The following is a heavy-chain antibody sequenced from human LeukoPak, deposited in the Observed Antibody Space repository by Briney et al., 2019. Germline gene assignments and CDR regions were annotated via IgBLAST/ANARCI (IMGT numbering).Heavy chain of an antibody. D-gene: IGHD3-10*01. CDR1: GFSFRNYA. CDR2: ISYDGSSK. Sequence: SGTSLRLSCAASGFSFRNYAIHWVRQAPGKGVGWVALISYDGSSKYYADSVKGRFTISRDNSKNTLFLQMNSLRAEDTAVYYCARDSRWFGELLGVDYWGQGTLVTVSS. V-gene: IGHV3-30-3*01. CDR3: ARDSRWFGELLGVDY. J-gene: IGHJ4*02.